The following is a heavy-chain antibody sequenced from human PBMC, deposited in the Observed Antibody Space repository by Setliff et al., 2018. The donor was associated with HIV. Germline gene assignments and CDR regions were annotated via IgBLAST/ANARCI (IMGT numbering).Heavy chain of an antibody. Sequence: PGGSLRLSCAASGFTVSYYGMTWVRQAPGKGLEWVANIKKDGSQKYYADSVKGRFTISRDNAKNSLYLQMNSLRAEDTALYYCARAPGYYDSSGYYYGYYYYYMDVWGKGTTVTVSS. CDR1: GFTVSYYG. D-gene: IGHD3-22*01. V-gene: IGHV3-7*03. CDR2: IKKDGSQK. CDR3: ARAPGYYDSSGYYYGYYYYYMDV. J-gene: IGHJ6*03.